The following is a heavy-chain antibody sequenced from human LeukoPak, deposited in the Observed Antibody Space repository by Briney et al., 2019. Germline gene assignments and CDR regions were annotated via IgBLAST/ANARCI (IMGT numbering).Heavy chain of an antibody. J-gene: IGHJ4*02. Sequence: GGSLRLSCAASGFTFSGFGMHWVRQAPGKGLEWVAVIWYDGSNKYYADSVKGRFTISRDNPKNTLYVQMNSLRAEDTAVYYCARGRGADYGGNSGYFDYWGQGTLVTVSS. CDR3: ARGRGADYGGNSGYFDY. D-gene: IGHD4-23*01. CDR2: IWYDGSNK. CDR1: GFTFSGFG. V-gene: IGHV3-33*01.